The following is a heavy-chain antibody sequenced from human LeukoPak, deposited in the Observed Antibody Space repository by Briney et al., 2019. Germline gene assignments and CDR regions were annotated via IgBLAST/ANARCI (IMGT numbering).Heavy chain of an antibody. CDR2: IILILGIA. V-gene: IGHV1-69*04. CDR1: GGTFSSYA. J-gene: IGHJ6*02. CDR3: ARENGSYRPYYYYYGMDV. Sequence: SVKVSCKASGGTFSSYAISWVRQAPGQGLEWMGRIILILGIANYAQKFQGRVTITADKSTSTAYMELSSLRSEDTAVYYCARENGSYRPYYYYYGMDVWGQGTTVTVSS. D-gene: IGHD1-26*01.